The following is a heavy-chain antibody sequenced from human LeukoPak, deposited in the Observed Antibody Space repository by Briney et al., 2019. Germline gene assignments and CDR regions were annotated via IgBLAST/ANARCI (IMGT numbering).Heavy chain of an antibody. CDR2: IYPGDSDT. CDR1: GYSLTSYW. CDR3: ARGHDYVWGSYGVYFDY. Sequence: GESLKISCKGSGYSLTSYWIGWVRQMPGKGLEWMGIIYPGDSDTRYSPSFQGQVTISADKSISTAYLQWSSLKASDTAMYYCARGHDYVWGSYGVYFDYWGQGTLVTVSS. D-gene: IGHD3-16*01. J-gene: IGHJ4*02. V-gene: IGHV5-51*01.